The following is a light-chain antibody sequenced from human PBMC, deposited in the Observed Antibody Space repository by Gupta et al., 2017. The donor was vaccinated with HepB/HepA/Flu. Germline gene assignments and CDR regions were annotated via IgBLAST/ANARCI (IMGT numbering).Light chain of an antibody. CDR2: DVT. CDR3: CSHVGSVV. Sequence: QSALTQPRSVSGSPGQSVTISCTGTRSDVGNYNYVSWYQHHPGKAPKLMIYDVTKRPSGVPDRFSGSKSGNTASLTISRLQAEDEDDYYCCSHVGSVVFGGGTKLTVL. V-gene: IGLV2-11*01. J-gene: IGLJ2*01. CDR1: RSDVGNYNY.